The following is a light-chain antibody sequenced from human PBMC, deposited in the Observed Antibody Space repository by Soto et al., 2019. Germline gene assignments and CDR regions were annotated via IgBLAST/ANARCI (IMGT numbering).Light chain of an antibody. J-gene: IGKJ5*01. CDR3: QQAASFPIT. V-gene: IGKV1-17*01. Sequence: DIQMTQSPSSLSASVGDRVTITCPASQGIRNDLGWYQQKPGKAPKRLIYAASSLQSGVPSRFSGSASGTDFTLTIHGLQREDCATYYCQQAASFPITFGQGARLEI. CDR2: AAS. CDR1: QGIRND.